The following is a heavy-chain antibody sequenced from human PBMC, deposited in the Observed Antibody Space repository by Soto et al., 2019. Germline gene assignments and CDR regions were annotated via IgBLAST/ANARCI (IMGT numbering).Heavy chain of an antibody. Sequence: PSETLSLTCAVYGGSFSGYYWSWIRQPPGKGLEWIGEINHSGSTNYNPSLKSRVTISVDTSKNQFSLKLSSVTAADTAVNYCARKRWLQFFDYWGQGTLVTVSS. CDR1: GGSFSGYY. D-gene: IGHD5-12*01. V-gene: IGHV4-34*01. CDR2: INHSGST. J-gene: IGHJ4*02. CDR3: ARKRWLQFFDY.